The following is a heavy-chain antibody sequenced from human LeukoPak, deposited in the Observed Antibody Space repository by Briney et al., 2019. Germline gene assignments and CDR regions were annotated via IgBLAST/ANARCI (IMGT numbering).Heavy chain of an antibody. CDR2: IRGSGGST. J-gene: IGHJ4*02. CDR3: AKCVDSSGPHIYYFDY. D-gene: IGHD3-22*01. V-gene: IGHV3-23*01. Sequence: PGGSLRLSCAASGFTFSNYAMSWVRQAPGKGLEWVSTIRGSGGSTHYADPVKGRFTISRDNSKNTVYLQMNSLRAEGTAVYYCAKCVDSSGPHIYYFDYWGQGTLVTVSS. CDR1: GFTFSNYA.